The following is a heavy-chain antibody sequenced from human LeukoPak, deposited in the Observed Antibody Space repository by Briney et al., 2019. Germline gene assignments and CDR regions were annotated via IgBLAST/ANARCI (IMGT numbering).Heavy chain of an antibody. CDR1: GYIFTDYW. CDR2: IYPADSDT. D-gene: IGHD3-10*01. Sequence: GESRKISCQVSGYIFTDYWIGWVRQMPGKGLESVGIIYPADSDTAYSPFFQGQVTISADKSISTVYLQWSSLKASDTAMYYCARQSRDGSKTRGYYFDHWGQGTLVTVSS. V-gene: IGHV5-51*01. J-gene: IGHJ4*02. CDR3: ARQSRDGSKTRGYYFDH.